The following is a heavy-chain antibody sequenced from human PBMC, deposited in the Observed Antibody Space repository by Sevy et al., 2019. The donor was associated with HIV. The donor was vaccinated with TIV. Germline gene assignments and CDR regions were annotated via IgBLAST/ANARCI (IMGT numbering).Heavy chain of an antibody. J-gene: IGHJ4*02. CDR1: GFTFSKYS. CDR2: LSFGCGEI. V-gene: IGHV3-23*01. CDR3: AREGCTKPHDY. D-gene: IGHD2-8*01. Sequence: GGSLRLSCAASGFTFSKYSMSWVRQPPGKGLAWVSTLSFGCGEINYADSVMGRFTISRDNSKSSVYLQMNNLRPEDTAVYYCAREGCTKPHDYWGQGTLVTGLL.